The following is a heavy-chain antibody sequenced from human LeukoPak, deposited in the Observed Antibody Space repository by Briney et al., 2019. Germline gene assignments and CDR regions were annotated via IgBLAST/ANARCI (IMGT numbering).Heavy chain of an antibody. CDR2: IYYSGST. CDR3: ARIPGGYALYYFDY. D-gene: IGHD3-16*01. CDR1: GGSISTYY. Sequence: SETLSLTCAVAGGSISTYYWSWIRQPPGKGLEWIGYIYYSGSTNYNPSLKSRVTISVDTSKNQFSLKLSSVTAADTAVYYCARIPGGYALYYFDYWGQGTLVTVSS. J-gene: IGHJ4*02. V-gene: IGHV4-59*08.